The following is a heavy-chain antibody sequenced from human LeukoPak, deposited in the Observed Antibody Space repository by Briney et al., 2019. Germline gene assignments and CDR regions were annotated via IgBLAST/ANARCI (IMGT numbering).Heavy chain of an antibody. CDR2: ISWNSGSI. Sequence: PGGSLRLSCAASGLTFDDYAMHWVRQAPGKGLEWVSGISWNSGSIGYADSVKGRFTISRDNAKNSLYLQMNSLRAEDMALYYCAKEGGGYNYGYSEFDPWGQGTLVTVSS. CDR1: GLTFDDYA. CDR3: AKEGGGYNYGYSEFDP. V-gene: IGHV3-9*03. J-gene: IGHJ5*02. D-gene: IGHD5-18*01.